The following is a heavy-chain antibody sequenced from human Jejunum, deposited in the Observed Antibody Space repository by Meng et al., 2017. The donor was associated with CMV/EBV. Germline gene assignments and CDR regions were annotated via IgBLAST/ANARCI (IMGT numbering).Heavy chain of an antibody. CDR3: AREVKWLDY. D-gene: IGHD2-8*01. Sequence: SCTASRIPFSNYIVHWVRQAPGKGLEWVAVISNDGDNIHYADSVQGRFTISRDNGKSTMYLQMNSLRTEDTAVYYCAREVKWLDYWGQGTLVTVSS. V-gene: IGHV3-30*03. J-gene: IGHJ4*02. CDR2: ISNDGDNI. CDR1: RIPFSNYI.